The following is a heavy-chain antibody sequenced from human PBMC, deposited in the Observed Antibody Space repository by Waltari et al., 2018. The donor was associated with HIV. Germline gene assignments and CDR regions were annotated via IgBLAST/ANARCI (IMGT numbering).Heavy chain of an antibody. Sequence: EVQLVESGGGLVQPGGSLRLSCAASGFTVSSNYMSWVRQAPGKGLEWVSVIYSGGSTYYADSGKGRFTISRDNSKNTLYLQMNSLRAEDTAVYYCASSIAARFFDYWGQGTLVTVSS. CDR2: IYSGGST. CDR3: ASSIAARFFDY. V-gene: IGHV3-66*02. J-gene: IGHJ4*02. D-gene: IGHD6-6*01. CDR1: GFTVSSNY.